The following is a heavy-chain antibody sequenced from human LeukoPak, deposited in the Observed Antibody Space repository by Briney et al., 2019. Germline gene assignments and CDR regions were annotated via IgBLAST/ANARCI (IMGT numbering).Heavy chain of an antibody. J-gene: IGHJ4*02. CDR3: AKDGDGSRYYFDY. V-gene: IGHV1-46*01. D-gene: IGHD6-13*01. CDR2: INPKIGST. CDR1: GYTFTSYY. Sequence: ASVKVSCKASGYTFTSYYMHWVRQAPGQGLEWMGVINPKIGSTTYAQKFQGRVTMTRDTSTSTVYMELNSLRAEDTAVYYCAKDGDGSRYYFDYWGQGTLVTVSS.